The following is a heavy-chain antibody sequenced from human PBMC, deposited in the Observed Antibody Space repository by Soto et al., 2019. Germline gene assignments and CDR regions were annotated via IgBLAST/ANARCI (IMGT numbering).Heavy chain of an antibody. J-gene: IGHJ5*02. CDR3: ARDGELYCSGGSCYSAVPFDP. CDR1: GGSISSGDYY. Sequence: PSETLSLTCTVSGGSISSGDYYWSWIRQPPGKGLEWIGYIYYSGSTYYNPSLKSRVTISVDTSKNQFSLKLSSVTAADTAVYYCARDGELYCSGGSCYSAVPFDPWGQGTLVTVSS. V-gene: IGHV4-30-4*01. CDR2: IYYSGST. D-gene: IGHD2-15*01.